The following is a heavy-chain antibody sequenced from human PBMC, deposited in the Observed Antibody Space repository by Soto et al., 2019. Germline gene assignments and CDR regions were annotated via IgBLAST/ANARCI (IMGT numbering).Heavy chain of an antibody. CDR1: GYTFTSYA. CDR3: ARALIREGASDI. CDR2: ISAYSDNT. J-gene: IGHJ3*02. Sequence: QVQLVQSGAEVKKPGASVKLSCKASGYTFTSYAISWVRQAPGQGLEWMGWISAYSDNTKYGQKVQGRVAMTTDTSTNTAYMELRSLRSDDTAVYYCARALIREGASDIWGQGTMVTVSS. D-gene: IGHD1-26*01. V-gene: IGHV1-18*01.